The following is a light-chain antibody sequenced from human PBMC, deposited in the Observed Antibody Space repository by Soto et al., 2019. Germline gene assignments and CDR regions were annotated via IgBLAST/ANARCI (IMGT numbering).Light chain of an antibody. V-gene: IGLV2-14*01. CDR3: SSYTSSTPLVV. Sequence: QSALTQPASVSGSPGQSITISCTGTSSDVGGYNYVSWYRQHPGKAPKLMIYEVSNRPSGVSDRFSGSKSDNTASLTISGLQAEDEADYYCSSYTSSTPLVVFGGGTKLTVL. J-gene: IGLJ2*01. CDR1: SSDVGGYNY. CDR2: EVS.